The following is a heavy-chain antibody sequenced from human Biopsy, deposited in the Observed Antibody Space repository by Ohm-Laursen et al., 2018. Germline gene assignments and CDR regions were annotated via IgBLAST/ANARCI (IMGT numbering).Heavy chain of an antibody. J-gene: IGHJ4*02. V-gene: IGHV3-30*18. D-gene: IGHD7-27*01. CDR2: ISDDGRNK. CDR3: AKDLRNNNWGVEN. CDR1: GFSFSIYG. Sequence: SLRLSCSAPGFSFSIYGMHWDRQAPGKGLEWGADISDDGRNKYYIDSVRGRFTISRDNSKNTLYLQMNNLRAEDTAVFYCAKDLRNNNWGVENWGQGTLVTVSS.